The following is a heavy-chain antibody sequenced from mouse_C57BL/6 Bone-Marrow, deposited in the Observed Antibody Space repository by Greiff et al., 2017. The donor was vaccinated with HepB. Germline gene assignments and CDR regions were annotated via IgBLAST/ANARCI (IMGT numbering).Heavy chain of an antibody. CDR1: GYAFSSYW. Sequence: QLVESGAELVKPGASVKISCKASGYAFSSYWMNWVKQRPGKGLEWIGQIYPGDGDTNYNGKFKGKATLTADKSSSTAYMQLSSLTSEDSAVYFCARDYDPYYFDYWGQGTTLTVSS. V-gene: IGHV1-80*01. CDR3: ARDYDPYYFDY. CDR2: IYPGDGDT. J-gene: IGHJ2*01. D-gene: IGHD2-4*01.